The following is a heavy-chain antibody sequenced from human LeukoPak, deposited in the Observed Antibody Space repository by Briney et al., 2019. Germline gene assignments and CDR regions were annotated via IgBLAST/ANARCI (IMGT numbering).Heavy chain of an antibody. J-gene: IGHJ5*02. D-gene: IGHD3-10*01. CDR3: ARGALPMVREVKLFWFDP. CDR1: GGSISSYY. CDR2: IYYSGST. V-gene: IGHV4-59*01. Sequence: SETLSLTCTVSGGSISSYYWSWIRQPPGKGLEWIGYIYYSGSTNYNPSLKSRVTISVDTSKNQFSLKLSSVTAADTAVYYCARGALPMVREVKLFWFDPWGQGTLVTVSS.